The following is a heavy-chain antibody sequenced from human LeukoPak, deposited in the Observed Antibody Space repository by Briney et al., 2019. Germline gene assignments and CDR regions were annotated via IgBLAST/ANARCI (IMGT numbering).Heavy chain of an antibody. V-gene: IGHV3-21*01. CDR3: AELGITMIGGV. J-gene: IGHJ6*04. CDR2: ISSSSRSYI. D-gene: IGHD3-10*02. CDR1: GFTFSSYS. Sequence: PGGSLRLSCAASGFTFSSYSMNWVRQAPGKGLEGVASISSSSRSYIYYADSVKCRFTISRDNAKNSLYLQMNSLRAEDTAVYYCAELGITMIGGVWGKGTTVTISS.